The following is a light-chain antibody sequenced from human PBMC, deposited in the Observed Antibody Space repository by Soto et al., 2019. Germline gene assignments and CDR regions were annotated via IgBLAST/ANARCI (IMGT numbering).Light chain of an antibody. CDR1: QSVSRSY. V-gene: IGKV3D-20*01. CDR2: DAS. J-gene: IGKJ1*01. Sequence: EIVLTQSPATLSLSPGERATLSCGASQSVSRSYLAWYQQKPGLAPRLLIYDASSRATGIPDRFSGSGSGRDFTLTISRLEPEDFAVYYCQQYGSSPPWTFGQGTKVEIK. CDR3: QQYGSSPPWT.